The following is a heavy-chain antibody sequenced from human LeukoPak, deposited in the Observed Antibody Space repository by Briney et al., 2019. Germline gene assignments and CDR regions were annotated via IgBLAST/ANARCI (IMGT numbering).Heavy chain of an antibody. J-gene: IGHJ3*02. Sequence: SETLSLTCAVYGGSFSGYYWSWIRQPPEKGLEWIGEINHSGSTNYNPSLKSRVTISVDTSKNQFSLKLSSVTAADTAVYYCARGRRATKGAFDIWGQGTMVTVSS. CDR3: ARGRRATKGAFDI. CDR1: GGSFSGYY. CDR2: INHSGST. V-gene: IGHV4-34*01.